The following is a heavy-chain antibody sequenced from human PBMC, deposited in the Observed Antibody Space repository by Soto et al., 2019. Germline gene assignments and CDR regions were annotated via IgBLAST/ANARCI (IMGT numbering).Heavy chain of an antibody. V-gene: IGHV3-7*02. CDR2: IKQDGSGQ. CDR3: ASSFLEWLSDADWYFDL. Sequence: EVQLVESGGGLVQPGGSLRLSCAASGFTFSSYWMSWVRQAPGKGLEWVANIKQDGSGQYYVDSVKGRFTISRDNDQNSLYLQMNGLRAEDTAVYYCASSFLEWLSDADWYFDLGGRGTLFTVSA. J-gene: IGHJ2*01. CDR1: GFTFSSYW. D-gene: IGHD3-3*01.